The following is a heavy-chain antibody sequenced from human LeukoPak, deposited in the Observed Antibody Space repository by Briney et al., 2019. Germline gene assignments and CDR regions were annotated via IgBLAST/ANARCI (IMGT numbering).Heavy chain of an antibody. CDR2: VSSSSSYI. J-gene: IGHJ4*02. CDR1: GFTFSSYS. V-gene: IGHV3-21*01. Sequence: PGGAVRLSCVACGFTFSSYSMKWVGLAPGNGMEGVASVSSSSSYIYYADSVKGRFTISRDNAKNSLYLQMNSLRAEDTAVYYCATDLRIEVAGALWGQGTLVTVSS. D-gene: IGHD6-19*01. CDR3: ATDLRIEVAGAL.